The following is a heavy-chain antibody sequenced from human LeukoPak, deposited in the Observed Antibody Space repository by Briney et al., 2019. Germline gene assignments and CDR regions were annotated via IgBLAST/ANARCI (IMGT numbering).Heavy chain of an antibody. Sequence: GSLRLSCAASGFTFSSYAMSWVRQAPGKGLEWVSAISGSGGSTYYADSVKGRFTISRDNSKNTLYLQMNSLRAEDTAVYYCARYDASRRMNDYWGQGTLVTVPS. V-gene: IGHV3-23*01. CDR3: ARYDASRRMNDY. CDR2: ISGSGGST. D-gene: IGHD4/OR15-4a*01. CDR1: GFTFSSYA. J-gene: IGHJ4*02.